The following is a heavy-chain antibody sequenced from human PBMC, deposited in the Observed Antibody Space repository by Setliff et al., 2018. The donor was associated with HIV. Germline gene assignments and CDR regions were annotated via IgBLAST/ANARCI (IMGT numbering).Heavy chain of an antibody. V-gene: IGHV1-18*04. CDR1: GYTFTDYY. Sequence: ASVKVSCKASGYTFTDYYIHWFRQAPGQGLAWMGGISVHNGNTKSAQNIQGRVTMTTDASTTTAYMELRSLRSDDTAIYYCARLPKPDSSGWGYFDFWGQGTLVTVSS. D-gene: IGHD3-22*01. CDR3: ARLPKPDSSGWGYFDF. J-gene: IGHJ4*02. CDR2: ISVHNGNT.